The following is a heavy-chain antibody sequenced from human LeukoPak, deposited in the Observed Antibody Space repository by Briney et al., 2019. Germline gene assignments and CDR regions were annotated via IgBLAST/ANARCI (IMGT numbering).Heavy chain of an antibody. V-gene: IGHV4-38-2*01. CDR1: GYSISSGYY. D-gene: IGHD3-3*01. CDR3: ARHRSGPNAFDI. CDR2: IYHSGST. J-gene: IGHJ3*02. Sequence: SETLSLTCAVSGYSISSGYYWGWIRQPTGKGLEWVGSIYHSGSTYYNPSLKSRVTISVDTSKNQFSLKLSSVTAADTAVYYCARHRSGPNAFDIWGQGTMVTVSS.